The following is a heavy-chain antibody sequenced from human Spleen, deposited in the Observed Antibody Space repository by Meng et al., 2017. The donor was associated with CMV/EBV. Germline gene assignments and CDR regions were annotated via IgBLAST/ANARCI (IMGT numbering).Heavy chain of an antibody. CDR1: RFTFSSSA. D-gene: IGHD6-25*01. J-gene: IGHJ6*02. CDR3: ARPERIRDYSSAPGFYYYAMDV. Sequence: GGSLRLSCAASRFTFSSSAMHWVRQAPGKGLEWVSYISSRGRTIYYADSMRGRFTTSRDNDKNSLFLQMNSLRAEDTAVYYCARPERIRDYSSAPGFYYYAMDVWGQGTTVTVSS. V-gene: IGHV3-48*03. CDR2: ISSRGRTI.